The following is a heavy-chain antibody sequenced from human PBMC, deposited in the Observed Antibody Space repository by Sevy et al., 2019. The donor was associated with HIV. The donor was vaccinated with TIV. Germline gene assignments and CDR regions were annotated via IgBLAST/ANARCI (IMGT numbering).Heavy chain of an antibody. J-gene: IGHJ4*02. V-gene: IGHV3-23*01. D-gene: IGHD2-8*01. Sequence: GGSLRLCCAASGFTFSKYSMSWVRQPPGKGLEWVSTLSFGCGEINYEDSVKGRFTISRGNSKCSVYLQMNNLRPEDTAVYYCAREGCTKPHDYWGQGTLVTVSS. CDR3: AREGCTKPHDY. CDR2: LSFGCGEI. CDR1: GFTFSKYS.